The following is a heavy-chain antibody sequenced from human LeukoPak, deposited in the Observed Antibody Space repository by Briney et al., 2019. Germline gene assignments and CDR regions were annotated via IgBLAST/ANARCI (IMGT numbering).Heavy chain of an antibody. CDR3: AREDSSGWYSDAFDI. D-gene: IGHD6-19*01. Sequence: GGSLRLSCAASGFTVSSNYMSWVRQAPGKGLEWVANIKQDGSEKYYVDSVKGRFTISRDNAKNSLYLQMNSLRAEDTAVYYCAREDSSGWYSDAFDIWGQGTMVTVSS. CDR1: GFTVSSNY. J-gene: IGHJ3*02. CDR2: IKQDGSEK. V-gene: IGHV3-7*01.